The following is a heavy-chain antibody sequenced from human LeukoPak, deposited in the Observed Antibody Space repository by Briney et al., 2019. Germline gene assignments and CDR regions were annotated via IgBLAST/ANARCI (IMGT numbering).Heavy chain of an antibody. J-gene: IGHJ3*02. CDR1: GGSISSYY. D-gene: IGHD3-22*01. CDR2: IYYSGSS. Sequence: SESLSLTCTVSGGSISSYYWSWIRQPPGKGLEWIGYIYYSGSSNYNPSLNSRVTISVDTSKNQFSLKLSSVTAADTAVYYCARLNYDNTGGAFDIWGQGTMVTVSS. CDR3: ARLNYDNTGGAFDI. V-gene: IGHV4-59*01.